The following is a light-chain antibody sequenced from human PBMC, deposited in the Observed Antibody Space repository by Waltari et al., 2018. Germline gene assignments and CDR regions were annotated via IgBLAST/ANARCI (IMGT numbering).Light chain of an antibody. CDR1: SSDVGSYNR. CDR3: SSYTSSSTWV. CDR2: EVS. Sequence: QSALTQPPSVSGSPGQSVTISCTGTSSDVGSYNRVPWYQQPPDTAPNLIIYEVSYRPSGVPDRFSGSKSANTAFLTISGLQAEDEADYFCSSYTSSSTWVFGTGTKVTVL. V-gene: IGLV2-18*02. J-gene: IGLJ1*01.